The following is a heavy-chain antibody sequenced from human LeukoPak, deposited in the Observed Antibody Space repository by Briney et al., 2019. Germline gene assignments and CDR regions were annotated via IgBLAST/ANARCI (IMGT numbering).Heavy chain of an antibody. CDR1: GGSISGGNYY. J-gene: IGHJ4*02. CDR2: IYYSGST. CDR3: AREKIQLMNYFDY. D-gene: IGHD5-18*01. V-gene: IGHV4-30-4*01. Sequence: SQTLSLTCTVSGGSISGGNYYWSWIRQPPGKGLEWIGYIYYSGSTYYNPSLKSRVTISVDTSKNQFSLKLSSVTAADTAVYYCAREKIQLMNYFDYWGQGTLVTVSS.